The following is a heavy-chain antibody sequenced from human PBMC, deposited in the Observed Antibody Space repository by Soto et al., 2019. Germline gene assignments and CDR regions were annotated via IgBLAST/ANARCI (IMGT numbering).Heavy chain of an antibody. V-gene: IGHV4-31*03. CDR2: IYYSGST. CDR1: GVSISSGCYY. Sequence: PSETLALTCTVSGVSISSGCYYLSWTRQHPGKGLEWIGYIYYSGSTYYNPSLKSRVTISVDTSKNQFSLKLSSVTAADTAVYYCARDRRDYGGNSLYYGMDVWGQGTTVTVSS. CDR3: ARDRRDYGGNSLYYGMDV. J-gene: IGHJ6*02. D-gene: IGHD4-17*01.